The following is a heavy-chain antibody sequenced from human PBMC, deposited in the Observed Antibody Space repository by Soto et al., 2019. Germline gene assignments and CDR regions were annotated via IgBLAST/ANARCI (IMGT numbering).Heavy chain of an antibody. CDR2: INPSGGST. CDR1: EYTFTSYY. V-gene: IGHV1-46*01. D-gene: IGHD3-9*01. CDR3: AKPLAYDILTGSFDY. J-gene: IGHJ4*02. Sequence: GASVKVSCKASEYTFTSYYMHWVRQAPGQGLEWMGIINPSGGSTSYAQKFQGRVTMTRDTSKNTLYLQMNSLRAEDTAVYYCAKPLAYDILTGSFDYWGQGTLVTVSS.